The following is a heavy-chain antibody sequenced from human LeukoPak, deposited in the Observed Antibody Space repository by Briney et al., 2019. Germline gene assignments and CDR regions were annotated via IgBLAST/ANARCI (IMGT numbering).Heavy chain of an antibody. V-gene: IGHV4-61*02. CDR2: IDTSGST. D-gene: IGHD3-10*01. Sequence: PSETLSLTCSVSGDSIRSGTYYWSWIRQPAGKGLEWIGRIDTSGSTSYNPALKSRVTISVDTSKNQFSLKLTSVTAADTAVYYCARGGGATRIDYWGQGTLVTVSS. CDR1: GDSIRSGTYY. J-gene: IGHJ4*02. CDR3: ARGGGATRIDY.